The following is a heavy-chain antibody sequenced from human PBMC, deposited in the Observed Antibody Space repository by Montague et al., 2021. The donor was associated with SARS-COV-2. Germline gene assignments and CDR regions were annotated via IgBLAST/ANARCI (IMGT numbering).Heavy chain of an antibody. J-gene: IGHJ6*02. CDR1: GGSFSGYY. V-gene: IGHV4-34*01. CDR3: ARGPITVTTFYYYYGMDV. D-gene: IGHD4-17*01. CDR2: INHSGST. Sequence: SETLSLTCAVYGGSFSGYYWSWIRQPPGKGLEWIGEINHSGSTNYNTSLKSRVTISVDTSKNQFSLKLSSVTAADTAVYYCARGPITVTTFYYYYGMDVWGQGTTVTVSS.